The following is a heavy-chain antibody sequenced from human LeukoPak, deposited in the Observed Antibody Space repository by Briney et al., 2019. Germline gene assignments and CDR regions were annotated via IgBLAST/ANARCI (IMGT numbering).Heavy chain of an antibody. CDR3: ARWTTVATANWFDP. CDR1: GGSINSYY. V-gene: IGHV4-59*01. D-gene: IGHD4-17*01. CDR2: IYYSGNT. Sequence: SETLSLTCTVSGGSINSYYWSWIRQPPGKGLEWIGCIYYSGNTNYNPSLKSRVTISLDTSKNQFSLKLSSVTAADTAVYYCARWTTVATANWFDPWGQGTLVTVSS. J-gene: IGHJ5*02.